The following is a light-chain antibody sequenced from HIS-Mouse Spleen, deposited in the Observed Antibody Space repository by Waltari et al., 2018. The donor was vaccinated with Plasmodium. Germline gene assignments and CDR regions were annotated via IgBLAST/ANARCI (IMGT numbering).Light chain of an antibody. Sequence: DIQMTHSLSTLSASVGDRVTITCRASQSISSRLAWYQQKPGKAPKLLIYKASSLESGVPSRFSGSGSGTEFTLTISSLQPDDFATYYCQQYNSYSWTFGQGTKVEIK. CDR1: QSISSR. J-gene: IGKJ1*01. V-gene: IGKV1-5*03. CDR2: KAS. CDR3: QQYNSYSWT.